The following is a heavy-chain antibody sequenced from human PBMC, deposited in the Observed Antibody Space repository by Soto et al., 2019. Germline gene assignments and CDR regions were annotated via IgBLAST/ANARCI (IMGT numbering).Heavy chain of an antibody. J-gene: IGHJ4*02. V-gene: IGHV1-8*01. Sequence: ASVKVSCKASGYTFTSYDINWVRQATGQGLEWMGWMNPNSGNTGYAQKFQGRVTMTRNTYISTAYMELSSLRSEDTAVYYCARVYSGYDDLGYWGQGTLVTVSS. CDR3: ARVYSGYDDLGY. CDR1: GYTFTSYD. CDR2: MNPNSGNT. D-gene: IGHD5-12*01.